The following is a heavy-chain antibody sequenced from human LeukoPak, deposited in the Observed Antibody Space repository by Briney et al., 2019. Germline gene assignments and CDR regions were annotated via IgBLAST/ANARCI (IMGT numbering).Heavy chain of an antibody. Sequence: LSETLSLTCTVSGGSISSYYRSWIRQPPRKGLEWIGYIYYSGSTNYNPSLKSRVTISVETSKNEFSVKLSSVSAADTAVYYCARRVYGSGSYYNYWGRGTLVTVSA. J-gene: IGHJ4*02. CDR1: GGSISSYY. CDR3: ARRVYGSGSYYNY. CDR2: IYYSGST. D-gene: IGHD3-10*01. V-gene: IGHV4-59*01.